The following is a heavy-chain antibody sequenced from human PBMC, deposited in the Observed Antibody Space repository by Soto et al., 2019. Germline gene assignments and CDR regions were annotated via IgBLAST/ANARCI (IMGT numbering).Heavy chain of an antibody. CDR2: MNPNSGNT. CDR1: GYTFTSHD. D-gene: IGHD4-17*01. CDR3: ARWDYGDYARFDY. J-gene: IGHJ4*02. V-gene: IGHV1-8*01. Sequence: QVQLVQSGAEVKKSGASVKVSCKASGYTFTSHDINWVRQATGQGLEWMGWMNPNSGNTGYSQKFQGRVTLTRNTSISTAYMELSSLRSEDTAVYYCARWDYGDYARFDYWGQGTLVTVSS.